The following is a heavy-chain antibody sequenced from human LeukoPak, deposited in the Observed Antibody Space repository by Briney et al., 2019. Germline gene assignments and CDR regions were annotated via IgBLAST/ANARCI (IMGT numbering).Heavy chain of an antibody. CDR1: GYSFTSYW. CDR3: AMRYNWNDLDY. CDR2: IDPSDSYT. V-gene: IGHV5-10-1*01. J-gene: IGHJ4*02. D-gene: IGHD1-1*01. Sequence: GESLKISCKSSGYSFTSYWISWVRQMPGKGLEWMGRIDPSDSYTNYSPSFQGHVTISADKSISTAYLQWSSLKASDTAMYYCAMRYNWNDLDYWGQGTLVTVSS.